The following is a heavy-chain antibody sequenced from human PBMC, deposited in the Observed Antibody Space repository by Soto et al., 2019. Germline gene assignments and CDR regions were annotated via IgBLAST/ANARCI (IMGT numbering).Heavy chain of an antibody. CDR2: IIPKFGSA. Sequence: QMQLVQSGAEVKKPGSSVKVSCKASRGTFSSYAINWVRQAPGQGLEWMGGIIPKFGSANYEQKFQGRVTISADESTSTVYMELSSLRSEDTALYYCARAGVLNGFDPWAQGTLVTVSS. CDR3: ARAGVLNGFDP. CDR1: RGTFSSYA. J-gene: IGHJ5*02. D-gene: IGHD6-19*01. V-gene: IGHV1-69*01.